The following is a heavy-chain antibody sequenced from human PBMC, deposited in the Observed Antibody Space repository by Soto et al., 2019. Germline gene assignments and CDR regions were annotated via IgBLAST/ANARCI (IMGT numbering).Heavy chain of an antibody. Sequence: GASVKVSCKASGYTFTSYGISWVRQAPGQGLEWMGWISAYNGNTNYAQKLQGRVTMTTDTSTSTAYMELRSLRSDDTAVYYCASNRGYCSSTSCYDAFDIWGQGTMVTVSS. D-gene: IGHD2-2*01. CDR1: GYTFTSYG. CDR3: ASNRGYCSSTSCYDAFDI. CDR2: ISAYNGNT. J-gene: IGHJ3*02. V-gene: IGHV1-18*01.